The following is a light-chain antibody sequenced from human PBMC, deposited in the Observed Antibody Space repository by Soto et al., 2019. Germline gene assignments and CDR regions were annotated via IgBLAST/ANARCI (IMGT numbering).Light chain of an antibody. J-gene: IGLJ3*02. CDR1: SSDVGGYNY. CDR3: SSHAGISDVV. CDR2: DDT. V-gene: IGLV2-8*01. Sequence: QSVLTQPPSASGSPGQSVTISCTGSSSDVGGYNYVSWYQQHPGKAPKLMIYDDTKRPSGVPDRFSGSKSGNTASLTVSGLLAEDEDDYYWSSHAGISDVVFGGGTKLTVL.